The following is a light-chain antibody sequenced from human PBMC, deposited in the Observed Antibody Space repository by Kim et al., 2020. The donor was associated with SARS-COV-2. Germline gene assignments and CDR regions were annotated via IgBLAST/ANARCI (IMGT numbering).Light chain of an antibody. CDR3: NSPDSSGNQHV. Sequence: SSELTQDPAVSVALGQTVRITCQGASLRTNYASWYQQKPRQAPVLVIYGKNNRPSGIPDRFAGSSSGSTASLTITGAQAEDEADYYCNSPDSSGNQHVFGTGTKVTVL. CDR1: SLRTNY. V-gene: IGLV3-19*01. CDR2: GKN. J-gene: IGLJ1*01.